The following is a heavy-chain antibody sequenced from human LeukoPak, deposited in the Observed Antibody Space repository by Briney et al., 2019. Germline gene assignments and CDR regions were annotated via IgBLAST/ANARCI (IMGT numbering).Heavy chain of an antibody. J-gene: IGHJ3*02. D-gene: IGHD2-2*01. V-gene: IGHV3-23*01. CDR3: AKIPAGCSSTSCYAFDI. CDR1: GFTFSSYA. Sequence: GGSLRLSCAASGFTFSSYAMSWVRQAPGKGLEWVSAISGSGGSTYYADSVKGRFTISRDNSKNTLYLQMNSLRAEDTAVYYCAKIPAGCSSTSCYAFDIWGQGTMVTVSS. CDR2: ISGSGGST.